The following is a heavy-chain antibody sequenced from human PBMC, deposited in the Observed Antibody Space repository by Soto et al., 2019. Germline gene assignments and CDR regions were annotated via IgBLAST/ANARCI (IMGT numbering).Heavy chain of an antibody. J-gene: IGHJ3*02. V-gene: IGHV1-69*04. CDR1: GGTFSSYT. CDR2: IIPILGIA. D-gene: IGHD3-10*01. Sequence: GASVKVSCKASGGTFSSYTISWVRQAPGQGLEWMGRIIPILGIANYAQKFQGRVTITADKSTSTAYMELSSLRSEDTAVYYCAREGGYYYRDAFDIWGQGTMVTVSS. CDR3: AREGGYYYRDAFDI.